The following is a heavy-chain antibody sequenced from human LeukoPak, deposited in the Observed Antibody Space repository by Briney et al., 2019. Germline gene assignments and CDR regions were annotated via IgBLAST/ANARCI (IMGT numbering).Heavy chain of an antibody. CDR3: ASVFDS. CDR2: INGLGSAT. Sequence: GGSLRLSCAGSGWMHCVRQTPGEGLVWVSGINGLGSATYYADSVKCRFTISRDNAKKTVFLQMNSLSVEDTSVYYCASVFDSWGQGFLVTVSS. J-gene: IGHJ4*02. CDR1: GW. V-gene: IGHV3-74*01.